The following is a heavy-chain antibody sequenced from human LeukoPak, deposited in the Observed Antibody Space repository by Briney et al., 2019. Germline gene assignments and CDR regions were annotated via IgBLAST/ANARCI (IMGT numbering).Heavy chain of an antibody. J-gene: IGHJ4*02. V-gene: IGHV4-38-2*02. D-gene: IGHD5-18*01. Sequence: SETLSLTCTVSGYSISSGYYWGWIRQPPGKGLEWIGSIYHSGSTYYNPSLKSRVTISIDTSKNQFSLNLSSVTAADTAVYYCARGFLGYSNGKGYFDYWGQGPLVTVSS. CDR2: IYHSGST. CDR3: ARGFLGYSNGKGYFDY. CDR1: GYSISSGYY.